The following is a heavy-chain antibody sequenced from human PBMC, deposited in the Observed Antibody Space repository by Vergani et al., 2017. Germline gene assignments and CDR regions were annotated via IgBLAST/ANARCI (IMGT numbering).Heavy chain of an antibody. D-gene: IGHD3-22*01. CDR2: ISRSSSYI. Sequence: EVQLVESGGGLVKPGGSLRLSCAASGFTFSSYSMNWVRQAPGKGLEWVSSISRSSSYIYYADSVKGRLTISRDNAKNSLYLQMNSLRDEDTAVDYCARDVYYYDSSGYYSWGQGTLVTVSS. CDR1: GFTFSSYS. V-gene: IGHV3-21*01. J-gene: IGHJ4*02. CDR3: ARDVYYYDSSGYYS.